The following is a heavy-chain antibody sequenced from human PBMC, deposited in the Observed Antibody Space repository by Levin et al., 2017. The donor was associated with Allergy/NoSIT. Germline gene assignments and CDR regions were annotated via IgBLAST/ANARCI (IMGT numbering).Heavy chain of an antibody. Sequence: GGSLRLSCAASGFTFSNAWMSWVRQAPGKGLEWVGRIKSKTDGGTTDYAAPVKGRFTISRDDSKNTLYLQMNSLKTEDTAVYYCTSDYGDYEDYYYGMDVWGQGTTVTVSS. V-gene: IGHV3-15*01. CDR2: IKSKTDGGTT. D-gene: IGHD4-17*01. CDR3: TSDYGDYEDYYYGMDV. CDR1: GFTFSNAW. J-gene: IGHJ6*02.